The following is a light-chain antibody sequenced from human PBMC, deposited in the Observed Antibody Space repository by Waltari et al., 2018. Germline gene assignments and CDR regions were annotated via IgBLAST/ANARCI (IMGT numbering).Light chain of an antibody. J-gene: IGLJ3*02. CDR1: SXXVXXXXY. Sequence: QSAXXXPRSVSGSPGQSVTXSXXGTSXXVXXXXYVSWYQQHPGKAPKLMIYDVSKRPSGVPDRFSGSKAGNTAXLXXSGLQAXXEADYYCXXYAGSYTXXFGGGTKLTVL. V-gene: IGLV2-11*01. CDR2: DVS. CDR3: XXYAGSYTXX.